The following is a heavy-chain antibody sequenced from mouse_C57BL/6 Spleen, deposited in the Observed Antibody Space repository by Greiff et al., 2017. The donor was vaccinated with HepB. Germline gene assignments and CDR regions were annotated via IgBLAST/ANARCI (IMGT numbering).Heavy chain of an antibody. CDR2: ISDGGSYT. CDR1: GFTFSSYA. V-gene: IGHV5-4*03. Sequence: EVMLVESGGGLVKPGGSLKLSCAASGFTFSSYAMSWVRQTPEKRLEWVATISDGGSYTYYPDNVKGRFTISRDNAKNNLYLQMSHLKSEDTAMYYCARPYGSSPYYYAMDYWGQGTSVTVSS. J-gene: IGHJ4*01. CDR3: ARPYGSSPYYYAMDY. D-gene: IGHD1-1*01.